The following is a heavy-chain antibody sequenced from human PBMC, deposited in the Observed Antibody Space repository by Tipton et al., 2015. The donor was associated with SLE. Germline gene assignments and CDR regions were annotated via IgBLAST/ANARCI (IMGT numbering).Heavy chain of an antibody. CDR3: ARWAVYCSSTSCYGKGPFDY. V-gene: IGHV1-69*01. J-gene: IGHJ4*02. CDR2: IIPIFGTA. CDR1: GGTFSSYA. Sequence: QSGAEVKKPGSSVKVSCKASGGTFSSYAISWVRQAPGQGLEWMGGIIPIFGTANYAQKFQGRVTITADESTSTAYMELSSLRSEDTAVYCCARWAVYCSSTSCYGKGPFDYWGQGTLVTVSS. D-gene: IGHD2-2*01.